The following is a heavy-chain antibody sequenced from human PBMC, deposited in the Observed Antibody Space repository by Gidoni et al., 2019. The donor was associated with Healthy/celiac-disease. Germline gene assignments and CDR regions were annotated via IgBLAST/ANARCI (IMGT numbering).Heavy chain of an antibody. J-gene: IGHJ4*02. CDR2: ISSISSYT. CDR1: GCTFSDYY. D-gene: IGHD3-9*01. V-gene: IGHV3-11*05. CDR3: ARVLRYSAGYYFDY. Sequence: QVQLVESGGCLVNPGWYLILSCAASGCTFSDYYMSWLRQAPGKGLEWVAYISSISSYTTYADSVKGRFTIARDNAKNSLYLQMNSLRAEDTAVYYCARVLRYSAGYYFDYWGQGTLVTVSS.